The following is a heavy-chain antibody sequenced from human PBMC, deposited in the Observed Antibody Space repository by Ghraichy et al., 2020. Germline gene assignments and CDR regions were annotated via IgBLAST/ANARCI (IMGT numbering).Heavy chain of an antibody. J-gene: IGHJ5*02. CDR2: LSGSGGST. CDR3: AKVAGYGGHDYDCGYFDP. CDR1: GFTFSSYA. D-gene: IGHD5-12*01. Sequence: GGSLRLSCAASGFTFSSYAMSWVRQAPGKGLEWVSTLSGSGGSTYYADSVKGRFTISRDNSKNTLYLQMNSLRVEDTAVYYCAKVAGYGGHDYDCGYFDPWGQGPLVTVSS. V-gene: IGHV3-23*01.